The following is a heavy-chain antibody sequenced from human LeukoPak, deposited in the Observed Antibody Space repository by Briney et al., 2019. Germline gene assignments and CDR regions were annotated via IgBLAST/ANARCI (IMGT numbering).Heavy chain of an antibody. J-gene: IGHJ4*02. CDR3: ARDSYYYDSSGYYHFDY. CDR1: GFTFSSYS. Sequence: GGSLRLSCAASGFTFSSYSMNWVRQAPGRGLEWVSYISSSSSTIYYADSVKGRFTISRDNAKNSLYLQMNSLRAEDTAVYYCARDSYYYDSSGYYHFDYWGQGTLVTVSS. D-gene: IGHD3-22*01. CDR2: ISSSSSTI. V-gene: IGHV3-48*01.